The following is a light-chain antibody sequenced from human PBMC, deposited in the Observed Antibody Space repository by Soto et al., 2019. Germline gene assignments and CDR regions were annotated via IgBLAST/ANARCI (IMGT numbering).Light chain of an antibody. J-gene: IGLJ1*01. CDR2: EVT. CDR3: SSYAGNNNYV. CDR1: SSDVGGYNY. Sequence: QSVLTQPPSASGSPGQSVTISCTGTSSDVGGYNYVSWYQHHPGKVPKLMIYEVTKRPSGVPDRFSGSKSGKTASLTVSGLQAEDEADYYCSSYAGNNNYVFGTGTKVTVL. V-gene: IGLV2-8*01.